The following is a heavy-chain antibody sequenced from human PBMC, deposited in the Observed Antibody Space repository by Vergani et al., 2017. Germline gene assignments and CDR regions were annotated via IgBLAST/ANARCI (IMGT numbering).Heavy chain of an antibody. Sequence: QVQLVQSGAEVKKPGASVKVSCKASGYTFTSYGISWVRQAPGQGLEWMGWISAYNGNTNYAQKLQGRVTVTTDTSTSTAYMELRRLRSDDTAVYYCARDVGGHLVPAAEEYWGQGTLVTVSS. CDR3: ARDVGGHLVPAAEEY. CDR2: ISAYNGNT. J-gene: IGHJ4*02. CDR1: GYTFTSYG. V-gene: IGHV1-18*01. D-gene: IGHD2-2*01.